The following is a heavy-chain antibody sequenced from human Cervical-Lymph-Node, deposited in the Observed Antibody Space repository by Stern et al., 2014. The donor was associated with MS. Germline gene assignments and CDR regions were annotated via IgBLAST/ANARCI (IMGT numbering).Heavy chain of an antibody. Sequence: VQLVESGAEVKKPGESLKISCKGSGYDFTSSWIGWVRQMPGKGLAGMGIIYLGDSNTEYSPSFEGQVTISADKSVTTAYLQWSSLKASDTAMYYCARPGSAWSLDYWGQGTLVTVSS. J-gene: IGHJ4*02. CDR2: IYLGDSNT. CDR1: GYDFTSSW. V-gene: IGHV5-51*03. CDR3: ARPGSAWSLDY. D-gene: IGHD6-19*01.